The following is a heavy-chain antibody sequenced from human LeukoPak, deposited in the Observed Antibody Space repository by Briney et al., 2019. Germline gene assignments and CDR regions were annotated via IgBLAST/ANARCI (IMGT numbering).Heavy chain of an antibody. D-gene: IGHD1-26*01. J-gene: IGHJ6*02. CDR2: IYYNGNT. CDR3: ARGRSNYYGMDV. Sequence: SETLSLTCSVSDGSINSYYWNWIRRPPGKGLEWIGYIYYNGNTSYSPSLKSRVTMSVDTSKNQFSLKVSSVTAADTAVYYCARGRSNYYGMDVWGQGTTVTVSS. V-gene: IGHV4-59*01. CDR1: DGSINSYY.